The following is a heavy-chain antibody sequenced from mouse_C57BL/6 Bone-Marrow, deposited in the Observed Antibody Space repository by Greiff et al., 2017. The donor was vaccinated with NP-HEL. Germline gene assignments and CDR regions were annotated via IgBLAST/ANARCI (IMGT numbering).Heavy chain of an antibody. Sequence: VQLQQSGAELARPGASVKLSCKASGYTFTSYGISWVKQRTGQGLEWIGEIYPRSGNTYYNEKFKGKATLTADKSSSTAYMELRSLTSEDSAVYFCARSCGYEFGVYFDYWGQGTTLTVSS. CDR1: GYTFTSYG. CDR2: IYPRSGNT. J-gene: IGHJ2*01. CDR3: ARSCGYEFGVYFDY. V-gene: IGHV1-81*01. D-gene: IGHD2-2*01.